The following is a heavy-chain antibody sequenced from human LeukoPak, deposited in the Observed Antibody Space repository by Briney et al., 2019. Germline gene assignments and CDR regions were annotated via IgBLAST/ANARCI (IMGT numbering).Heavy chain of an antibody. CDR2: INAGNGNT. CDR1: GYTFTSYA. Sequence: ASVKVSCKASGYTFTSYAVHWVRQAPGQRLEWMGWINAGNGNTKYSQKFQGRVTITRDTSASTAYMELSSLRSEDTAVYYCARDFRYDYVWGSYRPYGMDVWGQGTTVTVSS. J-gene: IGHJ6*02. CDR3: ARDFRYDYVWGSYRPYGMDV. V-gene: IGHV1-3*01. D-gene: IGHD3-16*02.